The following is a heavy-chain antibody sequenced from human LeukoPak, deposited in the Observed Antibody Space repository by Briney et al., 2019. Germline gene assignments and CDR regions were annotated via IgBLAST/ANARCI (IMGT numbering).Heavy chain of an antibody. CDR2: ISWDGGST. CDR1: GFTFDDYA. V-gene: IGHV3-43D*03. Sequence: GGSLRLSCAASGFTFDDYAMHWVRQAPGKGLEWVSLISWDGGSTYYADSVKGRFTISRDNSKNSLYLQMNSLRAEDTALYYCATGSYYYDSSGYSDYWGQGTLVTVSS. D-gene: IGHD3-22*01. J-gene: IGHJ4*02. CDR3: ATGSYYYDSSGYSDY.